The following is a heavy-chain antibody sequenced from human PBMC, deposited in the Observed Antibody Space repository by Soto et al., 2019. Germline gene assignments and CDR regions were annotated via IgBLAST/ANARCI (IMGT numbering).Heavy chain of an antibody. CDR2: ISSTSTYI. CDR1: GFTFNNYN. J-gene: IGHJ6*02. CDR3: ARFYYDSSGYLPSPYYYYYGMDV. V-gene: IGHV3-21*01. D-gene: IGHD3-22*01. Sequence: PGGSLRLSCATSGFTFNNYNMNWVRQAPGKGLEWVSFISSTSTYIYYVDSVKGRFTISRDNAKNSLYLQMNSLRAEDTAVYYCARFYYDSSGYLPSPYYYYYGMDVWGQGTTVTVSS.